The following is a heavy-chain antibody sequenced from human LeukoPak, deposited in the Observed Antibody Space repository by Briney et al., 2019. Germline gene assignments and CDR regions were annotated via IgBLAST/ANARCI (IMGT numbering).Heavy chain of an antibody. Sequence: SETLSLTCTVSGGSISRDYWSWIRQPPGKGLEWIGYIYYSGSTYYNPSLKSRVTISVDTSKNQFSLKLSSVTAADTAVYYCARATGGAYYYDSTHFDYWGQGTLVTVSS. CDR3: ARATGGAYYYDSTHFDY. CDR1: GGSISRDY. D-gene: IGHD3-22*01. J-gene: IGHJ4*02. V-gene: IGHV4-30-4*01. CDR2: IYYSGST.